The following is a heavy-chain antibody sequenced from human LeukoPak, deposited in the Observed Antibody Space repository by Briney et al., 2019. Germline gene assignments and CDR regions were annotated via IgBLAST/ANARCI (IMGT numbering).Heavy chain of an antibody. V-gene: IGHV3-7*01. CDR2: IKQDGSEK. Sequence: GGSLRLSCAASGFTVSSNEMSWVRQAPGKGLEWVANIKQDGSEKYYVDSVKGRFTISRDNAKNSLYLQMNSLRAEDTAVYYCARDQGGYSGSYWEDGVDYWGQGTLVTVSS. D-gene: IGHD1-26*01. J-gene: IGHJ4*02. CDR3: ARDQGGYSGSYWEDGVDY. CDR1: GFTVSSNE.